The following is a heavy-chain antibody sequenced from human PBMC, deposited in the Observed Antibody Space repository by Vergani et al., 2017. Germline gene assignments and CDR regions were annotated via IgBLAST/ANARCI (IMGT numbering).Heavy chain of an antibody. CDR2: TYYSGST. J-gene: IGHJ5*02. D-gene: IGHD1-7*01. CDR1: GGSISSSSYY. Sequence: QLQLQESGPGLVKPSETLSLTCTVSGGSISSSSYYWGWIRQPPGKGLEWIGSTYYSGSTYYNPSLKSRGTRSVDTSKNQFSLKLSSVTAADTAVYYCARHGGREATGTTFDPWGQGTLVTVSS. CDR3: ARHGGREATGTTFDP. V-gene: IGHV4-39*01.